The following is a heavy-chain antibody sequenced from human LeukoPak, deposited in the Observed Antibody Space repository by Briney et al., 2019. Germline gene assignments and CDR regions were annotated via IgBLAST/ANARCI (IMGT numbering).Heavy chain of an antibody. CDR2: IKQDGSEK. Sequence: PGGSLRLSCAASGFIFSSYWMSWVRQAPGKGLEWVANIKQDGSEKYYVDSVKGRFTVSRDNAKNSLYLQMNSLRAEDTAVYYCARDGRAWYYWGQGTLVTVSS. D-gene: IGHD1-14*01. V-gene: IGHV3-7*01. CDR1: GFIFSSYW. J-gene: IGHJ4*02. CDR3: ARDGRAWYY.